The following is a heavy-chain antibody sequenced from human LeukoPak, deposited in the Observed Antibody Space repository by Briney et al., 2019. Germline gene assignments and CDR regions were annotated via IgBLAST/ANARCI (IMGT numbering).Heavy chain of an antibody. CDR1: GFTFSSYG. J-gene: IGHJ4*02. V-gene: IGHV3-33*01. D-gene: IGHD1-14*01. Sequence: GGSLRLSCAASGFTFSSYGMHWVRQAPGKGLEWVAVIWYDGSNKYYADSVKGRFTISRDNSKNTLYLQMNSLRAEDTAAYYCARDPGEPYFDYWGQGTLVTVPS. CDR3: ARDPGEPYFDY. CDR2: IWYDGSNK.